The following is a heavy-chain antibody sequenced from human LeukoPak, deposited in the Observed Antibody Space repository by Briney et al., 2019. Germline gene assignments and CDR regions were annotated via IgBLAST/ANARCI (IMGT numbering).Heavy chain of an antibody. V-gene: IGHV4-39*07. CDR1: GGSISSSSYY. CDR2: IYYSGST. J-gene: IGHJ3*02. D-gene: IGHD3-3*02. Sequence: SETLSLTCTVSGGSISSSSYYWGWIRQPPGKGLEWIGSIYYSGSTYYNPSLKSRVTISVDRSKNQFSLKLSPVTAADTAVYYCARDFGLDRIFGVVTLDAFDIWGQGTMVTVSS. CDR3: ARDFGLDRIFGVVTLDAFDI.